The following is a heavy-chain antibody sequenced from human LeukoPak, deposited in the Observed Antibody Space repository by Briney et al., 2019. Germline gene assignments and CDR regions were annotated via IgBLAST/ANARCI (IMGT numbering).Heavy chain of an antibody. J-gene: IGHJ5*02. CDR2: IWYDGSNK. D-gene: IGHD6-6*01. CDR3: ARKRSSSSGFGFDP. V-gene: IGHV3-33*01. CDR1: GFTFSSYG. Sequence: GGSLRLSCAASGFTFSSYGMHWVRQAPGKGLEWVAVIWYDGSNKYYADSVKGRFTISRDNSKNTLYLQMNSLRAEDTAVYYCARKRSSSSGFGFDPWGQGTLVTVSS.